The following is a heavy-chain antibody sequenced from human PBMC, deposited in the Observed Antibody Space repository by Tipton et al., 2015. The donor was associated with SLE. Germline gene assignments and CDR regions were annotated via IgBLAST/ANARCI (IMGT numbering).Heavy chain of an antibody. CDR1: GFTFSSYG. D-gene: IGHD1-26*01. Sequence: SLRLSCAASGFTFSSYGMHWVRQAPGKGLEWLAFIRFDARNDYHAESVRGRFTISRDNSKNTLYLQMNGLRVEDTAVYYCAQDGAIGWGQGTLVTVSS. CDR2: IRFDARND. J-gene: IGHJ4*02. V-gene: IGHV3-30*02. CDR3: AQDGAIG.